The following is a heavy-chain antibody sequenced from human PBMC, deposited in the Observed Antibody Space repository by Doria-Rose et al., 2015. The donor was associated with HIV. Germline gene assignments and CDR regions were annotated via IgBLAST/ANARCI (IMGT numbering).Heavy chain of an antibody. V-gene: IGHV2-26*01. CDR1: GVSLSSPGMG. J-gene: IGHJ4*02. Sequence: SGPVLVKPTETLTLTCTVSGVSLSSPGMGVSWIRQPPGKALEWLANIFSYDERSYKTSLKSRLTISRGPSKSQVVLTMTDMDPVDTATYYCARIKSSRWYHKYYFDFWGQGTLVIVSA. CDR2: IFSYDER. CDR3: ARIKSSRWYHKYYFDF. D-gene: IGHD6-13*01.